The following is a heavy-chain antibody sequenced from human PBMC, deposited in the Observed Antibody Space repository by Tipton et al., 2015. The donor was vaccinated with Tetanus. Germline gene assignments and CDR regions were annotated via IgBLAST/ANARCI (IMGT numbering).Heavy chain of an antibody. CDR1: GFTFSSYS. D-gene: IGHD2-2*01. CDR3: ARGRERCRGTNCHRATDY. J-gene: IGHJ4*02. V-gene: IGHV3-23*04. Sequence: VQLVQSGGGLVRPGGSLRLSCAASGFTFSSYSMNWVRQAPGKGLEWVSAIGDTEFVTYYADSLKGRFTISRDNSKNTLSLQMISLRAEDTAIYDCARGRERCRGTNCHRATDYWGQGTLVTVSS. CDR2: IGDTEFVT.